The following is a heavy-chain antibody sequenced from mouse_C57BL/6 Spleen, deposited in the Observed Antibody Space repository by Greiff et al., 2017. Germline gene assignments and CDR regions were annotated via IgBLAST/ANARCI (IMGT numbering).Heavy chain of an antibody. J-gene: IGHJ1*03. Sequence: EVKLQQSGAELVKPGASVKLSCTASGFNIKDYYMHWVKQRPEQGLEWIGRIDPEDGETKYAPKFQGKATITADTSSNTAYRQLSSLTSEDTAVXYYARISTVVGYFDVWGTGTTVTVSA. CDR2: IDPEDGET. CDR3: ARISTVVGYFDV. D-gene: IGHD1-1*01. V-gene: IGHV14-2*01. CDR1: GFNIKDYY.